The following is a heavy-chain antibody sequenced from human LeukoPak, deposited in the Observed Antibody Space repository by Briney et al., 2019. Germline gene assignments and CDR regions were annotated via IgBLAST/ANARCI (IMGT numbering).Heavy chain of an antibody. CDR2: IYYSGST. D-gene: IGHD4/OR15-4a*01. CDR1: GGSISSSSYY. CDR3: ARDSLRANDYVWFDP. V-gene: IGHV4-39*07. Sequence: PSETLSLTCNVSGGSISSSSYYWGWIRQPPGKGLEWIGSIYYSGSTYYNPSLKSRVTISVDTSKNQFSLKLSSVTAADTAVYYCARDSLRANDYVWFDPWGQGTLVTVSS. J-gene: IGHJ5*02.